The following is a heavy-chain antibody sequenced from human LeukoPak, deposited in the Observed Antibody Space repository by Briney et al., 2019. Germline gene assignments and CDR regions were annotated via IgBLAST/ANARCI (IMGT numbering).Heavy chain of an antibody. CDR1: GGTFSSYA. CDR3: AREEAYYYDSSGDFDY. CDR2: IIPIFGTA. J-gene: IGHJ4*02. Sequence: ASVKVSCKASGGTFSSYAISWVRQAPGQGLEWMGRIIPIFGTANYAQKFQGRVTITTDESTSTAYIELSSLRSEDTAVYYCAREEAYYYDSSGDFDYWGQGTLVTVSS. D-gene: IGHD3-22*01. V-gene: IGHV1-69*05.